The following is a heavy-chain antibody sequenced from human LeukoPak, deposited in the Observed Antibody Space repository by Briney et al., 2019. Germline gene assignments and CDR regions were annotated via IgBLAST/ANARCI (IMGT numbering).Heavy chain of an antibody. CDR3: AKGFDWIQIGVFDY. CDR2: ISYDVSNK. V-gene: IGHV3-30-3*01. J-gene: IGHJ4*02. CDR1: GFTFTSYA. D-gene: IGHD5-18*01. Sequence: PGGSLRLSCAASGFTFTSYAMHWVRQAPGKGLEWVAVISYDVSNKYYADSVKGRFTISRDNSKNTLYLQMNSLRAEDTAVYYCAKGFDWIQIGVFDYWGQGTLVTVSS.